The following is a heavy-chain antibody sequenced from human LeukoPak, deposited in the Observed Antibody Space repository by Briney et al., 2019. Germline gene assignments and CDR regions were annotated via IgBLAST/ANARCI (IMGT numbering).Heavy chain of an antibody. CDR1: GFTFRSHW. Sequence: GKSLRLSCSASGFTFRSHWMSWVRQAPGKGLQWVASIKQDGSEKLYLDSVRGRFTISRDNAENSLYLQMNSLRDEDTAVYYCARLVGMVTTYDIWGQGTMVTVSS. V-gene: IGHV3-7*04. CDR2: IKQDGSEK. D-gene: IGHD5-24*01. CDR3: ARLVGMVTTYDI. J-gene: IGHJ3*02.